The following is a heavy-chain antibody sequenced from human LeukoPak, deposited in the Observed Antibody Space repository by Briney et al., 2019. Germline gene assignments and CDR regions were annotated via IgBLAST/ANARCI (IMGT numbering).Heavy chain of an antibody. CDR1: GYTFTSYD. Sequence: ASVKVSCKASGYTFTSYDINWVRQATGQGLEWMGWMNPNSGNTGYAQKFQGRVTMTRNTSISTAYMELSSLRSEDTAVYYCARGLQNNCNYVVRYYYYYYMDVWGKGTTVTVSS. CDR3: ARGLQNNCNYVVRYYYYYYMDV. CDR2: MNPNSGNT. J-gene: IGHJ6*03. D-gene: IGHD1-7*01. V-gene: IGHV1-8*01.